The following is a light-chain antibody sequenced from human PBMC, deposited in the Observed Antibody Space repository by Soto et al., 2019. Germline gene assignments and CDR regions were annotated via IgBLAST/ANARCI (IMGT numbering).Light chain of an antibody. J-gene: IGKJ1*01. CDR2: GGF. CDR1: QSVSDTF. Sequence: EIVLTQSPGTLSLSPGERVTLSCRASQSVSDTFIAWYQQKPGQAPRLLIYGGFYRATGIPDRFSGSGSGTGFTLTITRLEPEDLAMYYCQQYVTSPWTCGEGTRLDIK. CDR3: QQYVTSPWT. V-gene: IGKV3-20*01.